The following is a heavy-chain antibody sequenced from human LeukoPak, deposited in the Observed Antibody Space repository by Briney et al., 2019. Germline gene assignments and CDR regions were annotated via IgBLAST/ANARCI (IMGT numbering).Heavy chain of an antibody. V-gene: IGHV4-34*01. Sequence: PSETLSLTCAVYGGSFSGYYWSWIRQPPGKRLEWIGEINHSGSTNYNPSLKSRVTISVDTSKNQFSLKLSSVTAADTAVYYCARVKGRSGSFAQRSTGNFDYWGQGTLVTVSS. CDR3: ARVKGRSGSFAQRSTGNFDY. J-gene: IGHJ4*02. CDR1: GGSFSGYY. CDR2: INHSGST. D-gene: IGHD2-8*02.